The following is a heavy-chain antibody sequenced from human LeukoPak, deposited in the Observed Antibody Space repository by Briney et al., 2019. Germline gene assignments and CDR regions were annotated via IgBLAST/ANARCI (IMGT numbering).Heavy chain of an antibody. CDR3: ARKVPGYYDSSGYPPLD. D-gene: IGHD3-22*01. J-gene: IGHJ4*02. CDR1: GGSISSYY. Sequence: SETLSLTCTVSGGSISSYYWSWIRQPPGKRLEWIGYIYYSGSTNHNPPLKSRVTISVDTSKNQFSLKLSSVTAADTAVYYCARKVPGYYDSSGYPPLDWGQGTLVTVSS. V-gene: IGHV4-59*12. CDR2: IYYSGST.